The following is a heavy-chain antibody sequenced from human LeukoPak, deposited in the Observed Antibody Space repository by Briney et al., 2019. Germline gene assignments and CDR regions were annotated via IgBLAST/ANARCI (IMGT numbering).Heavy chain of an antibody. J-gene: IGHJ4*02. CDR1: GFDVGRNY. V-gene: IGHV3-21*01. D-gene: IGHD4-17*01. CDR2: ISSSSSYI. CDR3: ARDHYGDYALRYFDY. Sequence: GGSLRLPCAASGFDVGRNYMTWVRQAPGKGLEWVSSISSSSSYIYYADSVKGRFTISRDNAKNSLYLQMNSLRAEDTAVYYCARDHYGDYALRYFDYWGQGTLVTVSS.